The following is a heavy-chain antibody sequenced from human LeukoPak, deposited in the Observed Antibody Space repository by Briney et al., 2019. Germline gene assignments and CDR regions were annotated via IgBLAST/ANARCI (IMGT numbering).Heavy chain of an antibody. CDR2: SSPYNGNT. J-gene: IGHJ4*02. CDR1: GYRFISYG. D-gene: IGHD6-25*01. V-gene: IGHV1-18*01. Sequence: ASVKVSCKASGYRFISYGISWARQAHGQGREGVGWSSPYNGNTNYAQKFQGRVSMTTDTSTSTAYMELRSLTSDDTAVYFCARESGTNWGQGTLVTVSS. CDR3: ARESGTN.